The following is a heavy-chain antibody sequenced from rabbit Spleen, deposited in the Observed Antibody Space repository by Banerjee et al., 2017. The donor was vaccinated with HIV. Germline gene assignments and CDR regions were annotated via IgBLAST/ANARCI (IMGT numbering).Heavy chain of an antibody. Sequence: QEQVEESGGDMVQPEGSLTQICKASGFDLSSSYWICWVRQTPGKGLEWIACIGSVSSGSTYYASWAKGLFTNSKATSTTVTLQMTSRTAADTATYCCAKGEYYGGAGHQGLNLWGPGTLGTVS. CDR1: GFDLSSSYW. J-gene: IGHJ4*01. CDR2: IGSVSSGST. CDR3: AKGEYYGGAGHQGLNL. D-gene: IGHD4-2*01. V-gene: IGHV1S45*01.